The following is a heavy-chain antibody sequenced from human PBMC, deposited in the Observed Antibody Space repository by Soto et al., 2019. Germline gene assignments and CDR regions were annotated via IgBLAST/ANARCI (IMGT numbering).Heavy chain of an antibody. CDR1: GGAFNGYY. D-gene: IGHD3-10*01. CDR2: INHSGTV. J-gene: IGHJ4*02. V-gene: IGHV4-34*01. Sequence: QVHLQQWGAGLLKPSETLSLTCAVNGGAFNGYYWTWIRQSPGKGLQWIGEINHSGTVDYNPSLMSRVTFSIDTSKNQFSLPLTSVTAAYPAVDYCARAGAALVRGSIGGFGYLGQGTLVTVSS. CDR3: ARAGAALVRGSIGGFGY.